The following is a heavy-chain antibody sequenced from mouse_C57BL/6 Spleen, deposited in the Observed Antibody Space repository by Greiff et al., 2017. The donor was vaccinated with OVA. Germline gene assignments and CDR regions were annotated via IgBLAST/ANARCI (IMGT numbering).Heavy chain of an antibody. CDR1: GFTFSDYY. CDR3: ARQRGYDDYETWFAY. V-gene: IGHV5-12*01. J-gene: IGHJ3*01. CDR2: ISNGGGST. Sequence: EVKLMESGGGLVQPGGSLKLSCAASGFTFSDYYMYWVRQTPEKRLEWVAYISNGGGSTYYPDTVKGRFTISRDNAKNTLYLQMSRLKSEDTAMYYCARQRGYDDYETWFAYWGQGTLVTVSA. D-gene: IGHD2-4*01.